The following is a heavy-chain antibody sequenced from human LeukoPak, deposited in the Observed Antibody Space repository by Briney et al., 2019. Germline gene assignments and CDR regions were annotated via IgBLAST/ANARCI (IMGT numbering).Heavy chain of an antibody. D-gene: IGHD3-22*01. CDR3: AKDRVYYFDSSGYSCDY. CDR1: EFTFRKYA. J-gene: IGHJ4*02. Sequence: PGGSLRLSCAASEFTFRKYAMHWVRQAPGKGLEWVSGISGGGGTTYYADSVKGRFTISRDNSKNTLYLQMHSLRAEDTAVYYCAKDRVYYFDSSGYSCDYWGQGSLVTVSS. CDR2: ISGGGGTT. V-gene: IGHV3-23*01.